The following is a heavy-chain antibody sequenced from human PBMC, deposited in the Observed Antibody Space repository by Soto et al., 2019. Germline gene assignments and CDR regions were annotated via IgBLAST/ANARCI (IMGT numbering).Heavy chain of an antibody. CDR1: GGSISSYC. V-gene: IGHV4-59*12. CDR2: IYYSGST. CDR3: ARAGSNYDFWSGYSSDHYYMDV. Sequence: SETLSLTCTVSGGSISSYCWSWIRQPPGKGLEWIGYIYYSGSTNYNPSLKSRVTISVDTSKNQFSLKLSSVTAADTAVYYCARAGSNYDFWSGYSSDHYYMDVWGKGTTVTVSS. J-gene: IGHJ6*03. D-gene: IGHD3-3*01.